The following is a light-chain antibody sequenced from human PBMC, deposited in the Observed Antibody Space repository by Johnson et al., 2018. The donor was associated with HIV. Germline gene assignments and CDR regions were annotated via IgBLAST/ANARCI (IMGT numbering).Light chain of an antibody. Sequence: QSVLTQPPSVSAASGQRVDISCSGSSSNIENNYLSWYQQLPHTAPRLLISDNNKRPSGIPDRFSGSKSGASATLDITGLHTGEEADYYCGTWDSSRSANYVFGTGTKSTVL. CDR2: DNN. V-gene: IGLV1-51*01. CDR3: GTWDSSRSANYV. J-gene: IGLJ1*01. CDR1: SSNIENNY.